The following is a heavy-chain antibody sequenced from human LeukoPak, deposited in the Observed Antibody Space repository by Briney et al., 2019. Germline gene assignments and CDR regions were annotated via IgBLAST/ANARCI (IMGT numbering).Heavy chain of an antibody. CDR1: GFTFSTSW. D-gene: IGHD3-22*01. CDR3: ARASNYFDSRSLHRFDP. V-gene: IGHV3-74*01. CDR2: IEGHGSRT. Sequence: GGSLRLSCAASGFTFSTSWMHWVRQAPGKGLVWVSRIEGHGSRTSYADSVKGRFTISRDNAKNTLYLQMNSLRAEDTAMYYCARASNYFDSRSLHRFDPWGQGTLVTVSS. J-gene: IGHJ5*02.